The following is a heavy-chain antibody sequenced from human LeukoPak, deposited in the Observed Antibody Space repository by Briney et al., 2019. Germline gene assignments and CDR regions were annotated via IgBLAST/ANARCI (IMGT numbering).Heavy chain of an antibody. D-gene: IGHD2-2*01. J-gene: IGHJ3*02. CDR1: GFTFSDYG. Sequence: GGSLRLSCAASGFTFSDYGMHWVRQAPGRGLEWVAVISYDGSHKYYADSVKGRFTISRDNSKNTLYLQMNSLRADDTSVFYCAKKLLPVNAMGGHAFDIWGQGTMLTVSS. V-gene: IGHV3-30*18. CDR2: ISYDGSHK. CDR3: AKKLLPVNAMGGHAFDI.